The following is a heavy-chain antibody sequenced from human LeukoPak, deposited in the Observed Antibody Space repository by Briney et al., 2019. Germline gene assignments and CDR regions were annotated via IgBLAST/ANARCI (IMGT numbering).Heavy chain of an antibody. J-gene: IGHJ6*02. CDR3: ARSVVVAGFVSDYYYYGMDV. CDR2: MYYSGST. CDR1: GGSISSHY. Sequence: KTSETLSLTCTVSGGSISSHYWSWFRQPPVKGLEWIGYMYYSGSTKYNPSLESRVTISADGSKKQFSLRLSSVTAADTAVYYCARSVVVAGFVSDYYYYGMDVWGQGTTVTVSS. V-gene: IGHV4-59*08. D-gene: IGHD6-19*01.